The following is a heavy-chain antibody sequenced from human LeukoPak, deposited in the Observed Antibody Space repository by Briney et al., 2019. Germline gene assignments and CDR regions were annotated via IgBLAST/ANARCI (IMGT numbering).Heavy chain of an antibody. D-gene: IGHD1-26*01. Sequence: PSETLSLTCAVYGGSFSGYYWSWIRQPPGKGLEWIGEINHSGSTNYNPSLKSRVTISVDTSKNQFSLKLSSVTAADTAVYYCARVQGSYYRPWGQGTLVTVSS. V-gene: IGHV4-34*01. CDR3: ARVQGSYYRP. CDR2: INHSGST. J-gene: IGHJ5*02. CDR1: GGSFSGYY.